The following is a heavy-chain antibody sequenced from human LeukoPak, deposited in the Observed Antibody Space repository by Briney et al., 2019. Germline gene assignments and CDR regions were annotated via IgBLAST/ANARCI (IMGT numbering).Heavy chain of an antibody. CDR1: GGSISSSSYY. D-gene: IGHD2-15*01. Sequence: SETLPLTCTVSGGSISSSSYYWGWIRQPPGKGLEWIGSIYYSGSTYYNPSLKSRVTISVDTSKNQFSLKLSSVTAADTSVYYCARQQLYCSGGSCYFVDKPYYFDYWGQGILVTVSS. J-gene: IGHJ4*02. CDR3: ARQQLYCSGGSCYFVDKPYYFDY. V-gene: IGHV4-39*01. CDR2: IYYSGST.